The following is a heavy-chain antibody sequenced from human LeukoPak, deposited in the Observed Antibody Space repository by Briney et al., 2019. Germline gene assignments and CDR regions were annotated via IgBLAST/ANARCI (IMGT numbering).Heavy chain of an antibody. CDR3: AGGRGYSGYDYDYYYGMDV. CDR2: IIPIFGTA. J-gene: IGHJ6*04. CDR1: GGTFSSYA. V-gene: IGHV1-69*06. D-gene: IGHD5-12*01. Sequence: SVKVSCKASGGTFSSYAISWVRQAPGQGLEWMGGIIPIFGTANYAQKFQGRVTITADKSTSTAYMELSSLRSEDTAVYYCAGGRGYSGYDYDYYYGMDVWGKGTTVTVPS.